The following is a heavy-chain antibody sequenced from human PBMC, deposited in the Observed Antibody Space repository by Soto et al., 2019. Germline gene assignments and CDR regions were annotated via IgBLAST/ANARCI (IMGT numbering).Heavy chain of an antibody. CDR2: MNPNSGNT. J-gene: IGHJ6*03. CDR3: ARVEECTSTICYYYMDV. V-gene: IGHV1-8*01. CDR1: GYTFTSYD. Sequence: ASVKVSCKASGYTFTSYDINWVRQATGQGLEWMGWMNPNSGNTGYAQKFQGRVTMTRNTSISTAYMKLSSLRSEDTAVYYCARVEECTSTICYYYMDVWGKGTTVTVSS. D-gene: IGHD2-2*01.